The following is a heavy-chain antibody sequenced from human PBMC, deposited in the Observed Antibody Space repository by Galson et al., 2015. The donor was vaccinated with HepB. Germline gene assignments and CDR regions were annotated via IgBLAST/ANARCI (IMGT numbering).Heavy chain of an antibody. Sequence: SLRLSCAASGFTFSDYGMHWVRQAPGKGLEWVAVTSFDESDKHYADSVKGRFTISRDNSKNTLYLQMDGLRPEDTAMYYCAKDLSTTWFAGCFDYWGQGTLVTVSS. CDR2: TSFDESDK. V-gene: IGHV3-30*18. J-gene: IGHJ4*02. D-gene: IGHD3-10*01. CDR3: AKDLSTTWFAGCFDY. CDR1: GFTFSDYG.